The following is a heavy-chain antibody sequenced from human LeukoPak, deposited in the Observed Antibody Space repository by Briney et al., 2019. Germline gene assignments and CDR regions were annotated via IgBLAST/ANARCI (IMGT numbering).Heavy chain of an antibody. CDR1: GGSISSYY. CDR2: IYYSGST. Sequence: PSETLSLTCTVSGGSISSYYWSWIRQPPGKGLEWIGYIYYSGSTNYNPSLKSRVTISVDTSKNQFSLKLSSVTAADTAVYYCARGERYGDYAYWGQGTLVTVSS. CDR3: ARGERYGDYAY. J-gene: IGHJ4*02. D-gene: IGHD4-17*01. V-gene: IGHV4-59*01.